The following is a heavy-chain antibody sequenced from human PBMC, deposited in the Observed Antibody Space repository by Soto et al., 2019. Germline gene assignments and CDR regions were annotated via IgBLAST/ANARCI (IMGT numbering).Heavy chain of an antibody. V-gene: IGHV3-48*01. Sequence: EVQLVESGGGLVQPGGSLRLSCAASGLTFSSYSMNWVRQAPGKGLEWVSYISSSSSAIYYADSVNGLFTISRDNAQNALYLQMNSLRAEDTAVYYCASEGGKYNWFDPWAEGTLFTVSS. CDR2: ISSSSSAI. CDR3: ASEGGKYNWFDP. CDR1: GLTFSSYS. J-gene: IGHJ5*02. D-gene: IGHD3-16*01.